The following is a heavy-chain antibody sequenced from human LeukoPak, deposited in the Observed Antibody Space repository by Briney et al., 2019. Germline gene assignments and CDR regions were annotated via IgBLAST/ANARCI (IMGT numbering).Heavy chain of an antibody. V-gene: IGHV3-74*01. D-gene: IGHD6-13*01. CDR1: GFTFSSSS. Sequence: PGGSLRLSCAASGFTFSSSSMHWVRRAPGKGLVWVSRISSDGTSTNYADSVKGRFIISRDNAKNTLYLQMNSLRAEDTAVYFCARVSSSSWFDYWGQGTLVAVSS. CDR2: ISSDGTST. CDR3: ARVSSSSWFDY. J-gene: IGHJ4*02.